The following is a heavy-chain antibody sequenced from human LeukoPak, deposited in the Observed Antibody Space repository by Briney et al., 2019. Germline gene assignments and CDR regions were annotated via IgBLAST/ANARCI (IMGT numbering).Heavy chain of an antibody. J-gene: IGHJ4*02. D-gene: IGHD3-3*01. CDR1: GYTFTGYY. V-gene: IGHV1-2*02. CDR2: INPNSGGT. Sequence: ASVKVSCKASGYTFTGYYMHWVRQAPGQGLEWMGWINPNSGGTNYAQKFQGRVTMTRDTSISTAYMELSRLRSDDTAVYYCARVVRSLSLRFDYWGQGTLVTVSS. CDR3: ARVVRSLSLRFDY.